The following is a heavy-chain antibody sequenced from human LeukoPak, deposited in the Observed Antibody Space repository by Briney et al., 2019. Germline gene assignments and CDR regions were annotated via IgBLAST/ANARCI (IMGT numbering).Heavy chain of an antibody. V-gene: IGHV3-30*04. CDR1: GFTFSSYA. D-gene: IGHD5-12*01. CDR2: ISYDGSNK. J-gene: IGHJ4*02. CDR3: ACGPRKYRLRY. Sequence: GRSLRLSCAASGFTFSSYAMHWVRQAPGKGLEWVAVISYDGSNKYYADSVKGRFTISRDNSKNTLYLQMNSLRAEDTAVYYCACGPRKYRLRYWGQGTLVTVSS.